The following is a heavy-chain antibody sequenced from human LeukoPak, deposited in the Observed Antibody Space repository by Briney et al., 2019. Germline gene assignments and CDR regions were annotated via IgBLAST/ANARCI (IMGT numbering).Heavy chain of an antibody. Sequence: ASVKVSRKASGYTFTGYHLHWVRQAPGQGLEWMGRINPDRGATDYSQKFQGRVTMAGDTSIGTAYMELSSLRSDDTAVYYCASGTFGDYSLDFWGQGTLVTVSS. CDR2: INPDRGAT. J-gene: IGHJ4*02. CDR1: GYTFTGYH. D-gene: IGHD4-17*01. CDR3: ASGTFGDYSLDF. V-gene: IGHV1-2*06.